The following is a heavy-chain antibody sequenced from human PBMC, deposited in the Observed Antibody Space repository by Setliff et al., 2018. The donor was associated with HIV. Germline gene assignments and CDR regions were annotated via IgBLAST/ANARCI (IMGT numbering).Heavy chain of an antibody. J-gene: IGHJ4*02. CDR3: ARAGYSSGWYGSLIYYFDY. V-gene: IGHV3-48*04. D-gene: IGHD6-19*01. Sequence: PGGSLRLSCAASGFTFSNYRMNWVRQAPGKGLEWVSYISSSTSTIDYADSVKGRFTISRDNAKNSLYLQMNSLRAEDTAVYYCARAGYSSGWYGSLIYYFDYWGQGTLVTVSS. CDR2: ISSSTSTI. CDR1: GFTFSNYR.